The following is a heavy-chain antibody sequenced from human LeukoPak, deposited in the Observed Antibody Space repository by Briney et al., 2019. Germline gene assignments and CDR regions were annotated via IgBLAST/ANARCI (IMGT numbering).Heavy chain of an antibody. J-gene: IGHJ4*02. CDR2: IYYSGST. CDR3: AREDSYGSLDY. CDR1: GRSISSYY. D-gene: IGHD5-18*01. V-gene: IGHV4-59*12. Sequence: SETLSLTCTVSGRSISSYYWSWIRQPPGKGLEWIGYIYYSGSTNYNPSLKSRVTISVDTSKNQFSLKLSSVTAADTAVYYCAREDSYGSLDYWGQGTLVTVSS.